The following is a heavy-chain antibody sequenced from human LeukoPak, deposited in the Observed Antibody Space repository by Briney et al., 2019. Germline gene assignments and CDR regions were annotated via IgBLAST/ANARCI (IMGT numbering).Heavy chain of an antibody. J-gene: IGHJ5*02. CDR3: AREPYYYDSSGYWS. CDR1: GGYISSSSYY. Sequence: SETLSLTCTVSGGYISSSSYYWGWIRQPPGKGLEWIGSIYYSGSTYYNPSLKSRVTISVDTSKNQFSLKLSSVTAADTAVYYCAREPYYYDSSGYWSWGQETLVTVSS. D-gene: IGHD3-22*01. CDR2: IYYSGST. V-gene: IGHV4-39*07.